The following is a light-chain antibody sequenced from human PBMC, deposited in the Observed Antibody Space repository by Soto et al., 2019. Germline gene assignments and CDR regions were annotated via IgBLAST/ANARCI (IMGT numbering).Light chain of an antibody. Sequence: QSALTQPASVSGSPGQSITISCTGSSSDVGGYKFVSWYQHHPGKAPKLLVYEVSNRPSGVSNRFSGSKSGNTASLTISGLQAEDEADYYCQSYTSSRTLVFGGGTKVTVL. V-gene: IGLV2-14*01. J-gene: IGLJ2*01. CDR3: QSYTSSRTLV. CDR2: EVS. CDR1: SSDVGGYKF.